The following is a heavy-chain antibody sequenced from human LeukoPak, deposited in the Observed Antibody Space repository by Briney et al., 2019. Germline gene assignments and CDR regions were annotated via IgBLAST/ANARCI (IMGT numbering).Heavy chain of an antibody. CDR1: GRFLSVYY. CDR3: SRGRFDYSSSWYSWYDFDY. CDR2: INQSGST. Sequence: SQTLSPTCAVYGRFLSVYYWSWIRQPPGKGLEWIGEINQSGSTNYNPSLKSRVTISVATSNNQFSLKLSSVTAADTAVYYGSRGRFDYSSSWYSWYDFDYWGQGTLVTVSS. D-gene: IGHD6-13*01. V-gene: IGHV4-34*01. J-gene: IGHJ4*02.